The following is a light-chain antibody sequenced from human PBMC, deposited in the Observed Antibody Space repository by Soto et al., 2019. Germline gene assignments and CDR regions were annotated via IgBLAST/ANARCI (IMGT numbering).Light chain of an antibody. Sequence: EIVLTQSPGTLSLSPGERATLSCRASQSVSRYLAWYQQKPGQAPRLLIYDTSNRATGIPARFSGSGSGTDFTLTISSLQPEDFATYYCQQSYSTPTWTFGQGTKVDIK. CDR3: QQSYSTPTWT. V-gene: IGKV3-11*01. J-gene: IGKJ1*01. CDR2: DTS. CDR1: QSVSRY.